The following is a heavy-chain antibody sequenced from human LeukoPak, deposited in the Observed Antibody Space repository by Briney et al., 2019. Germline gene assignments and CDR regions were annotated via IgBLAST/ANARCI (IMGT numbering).Heavy chain of an antibody. CDR1: GGSISSSSYY. CDR2: IYYSGST. Sequence: PSETLSLTCTVSGGSISSSSYYWGWIRQPPGKGLEWIGSIYYSGSTYYNPSLKSRVTISVDTSKNQFSLKLSSVTAADTAVYYCARQSGFYSNSSYCYYGMDVWGQGTTVTVSS. J-gene: IGHJ6*02. V-gene: IGHV4-39*01. CDR3: ARQSGFYSNSSYCYYGMDV. D-gene: IGHD4-11*01.